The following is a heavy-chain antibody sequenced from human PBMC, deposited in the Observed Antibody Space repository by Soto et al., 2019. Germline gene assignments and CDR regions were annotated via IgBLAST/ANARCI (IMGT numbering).Heavy chain of an antibody. CDR1: GFTFSSYS. V-gene: IGHV3-21*01. D-gene: IGHD3-3*01. CDR3: AVLDDYDFWSGNDY. Sequence: EVQLVESGGGLVKPGGSLRLSCAASGFTFSSYSMNWVRQAPGKGLEWVSSISSSSSYIYYADSVKGRFTISRDNAKNSLYLQMNSLRAEDTAVYYCAVLDDYDFWSGNDYWGQGTLVTVPS. J-gene: IGHJ4*02. CDR2: ISSSSSYI.